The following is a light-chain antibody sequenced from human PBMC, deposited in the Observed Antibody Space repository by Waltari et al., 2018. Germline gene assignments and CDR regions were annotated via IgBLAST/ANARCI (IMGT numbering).Light chain of an antibody. Sequence: QSVLTQPPSVSEAPRQRVTISCSVSTSNTGTNAVTSYQHLPGKAPKLLIYYDDLLPSGVSDRFSGSKSGTSASLAISGLQSEDEADYYCAAWDDSLNGVVFGGGTKLTVL. CDR3: AAWDDSLNGVV. J-gene: IGLJ2*01. CDR1: TSNTGTNA. CDR2: YDD. V-gene: IGLV1-36*01.